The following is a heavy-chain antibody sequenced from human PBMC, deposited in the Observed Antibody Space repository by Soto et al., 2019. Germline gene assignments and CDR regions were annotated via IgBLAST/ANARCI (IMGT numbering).Heavy chain of an antibody. CDR3: ARGKSAAGAAY. V-gene: IGHV4-39*01. D-gene: IGHD6-13*01. CDR2: ISYSGGS. Sequence: QLQLQESGPGLVKPSETLSLTCTVSGGSLTSFTYYWGWLRQPPGKGLEWIGSISYSGGSYYNQSLQSRVTISVDTSSNLFSLRLTSVTAADTAVYYCARGKSAAGAAYWGQGTLVTVSS. CDR1: GGSLTSFTYY. J-gene: IGHJ4*02.